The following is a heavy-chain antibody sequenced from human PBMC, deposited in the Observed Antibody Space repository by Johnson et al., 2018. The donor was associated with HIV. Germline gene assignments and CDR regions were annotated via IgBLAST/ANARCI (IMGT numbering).Heavy chain of an antibody. CDR2: IGGSGGRT. J-gene: IGHJ3*02. CDR1: GFNFSDYY. V-gene: IGHV3-11*01. Sequence: QVQLVESGGGLVKPGGSLRLSCAASGFNFSDYYMSWIRQAPGKGLEWVSGIGGSGGRTYYPDSVKGRFTISRDNSKNSVYLQMNSLRAEDTALYYCARDVGGWGYRHAFDMWGQGTMVTVSS. D-gene: IGHD5-12*01. CDR3: ARDVGGWGYRHAFDM.